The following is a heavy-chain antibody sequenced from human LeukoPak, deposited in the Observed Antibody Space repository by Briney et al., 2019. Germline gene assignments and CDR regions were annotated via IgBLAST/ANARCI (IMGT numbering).Heavy chain of an antibody. CDR2: ISAYNGNT. J-gene: IGHJ6*02. D-gene: IGHD6-13*01. CDR3: ARDPVSSSWYSYYYYGMDV. Sequence: ASVKVSCKTSGYTFTTYGISWVRQAPGQGLEWMGWISAYNGNTKYVQKLQGRVTMTTDTSTSTAYMELRSLRSEDTAVYYCARDPVSSSWYSYYYYGMDVWGQGTTVTVSS. V-gene: IGHV1-18*01. CDR1: GYTFTTYG.